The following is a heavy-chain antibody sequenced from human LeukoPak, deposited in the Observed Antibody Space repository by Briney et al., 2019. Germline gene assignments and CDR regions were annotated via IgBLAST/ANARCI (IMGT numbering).Heavy chain of an antibody. Sequence: SEALSLTRTGSLGSIICYYWSWIRQPRGRGVEWVGYIYYSGSTNYNPSLKRRVTISVDTSKNQFSPKLSSVTAADTAVYYCARVTGYMIEDYFDYWGQGTLVTVSS. CDR2: IYYSGST. J-gene: IGHJ4*02. V-gene: IGHV4-59*01. CDR1: LGSIICYY. D-gene: IGHD3-22*01. CDR3: ARVTGYMIEDYFDY.